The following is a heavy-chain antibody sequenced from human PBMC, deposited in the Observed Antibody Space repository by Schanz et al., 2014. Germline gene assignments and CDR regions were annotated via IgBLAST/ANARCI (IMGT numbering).Heavy chain of an antibody. CDR2: VGDTGTTK. CDR1: GFTFSKYG. Sequence: QVQLVESGGGVVQPGRSLRLSCAASGFTFSKYGMHWVRQAPGKGLEWVAVVGDTGTTKFYADSVKGRLTVSRDNSENTVYLEFHSLRSEDTALYYCAREAKWGQWYFDLWGRGSLVTVSS. D-gene: IGHD1-26*01. J-gene: IGHJ2*01. V-gene: IGHV3-30*03. CDR3: AREAKWGQWYFDL.